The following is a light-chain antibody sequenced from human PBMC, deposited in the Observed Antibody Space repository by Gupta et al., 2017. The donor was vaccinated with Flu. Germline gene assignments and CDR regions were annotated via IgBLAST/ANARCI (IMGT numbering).Light chain of an antibody. J-gene: IGLJ2*01. V-gene: IGLV2-14*01. Sequence: SSYFGTFDDYSVYQQHPDKAHELVVYEFTNRPSEICNRFSASGSGKTASLTMSRVQTEDEADYYYSSYRSNSPIVIFGGGTKLTVL. CDR1: SSYFGTFDD. CDR2: EFT. CDR3: SSYRSNSPIVI.